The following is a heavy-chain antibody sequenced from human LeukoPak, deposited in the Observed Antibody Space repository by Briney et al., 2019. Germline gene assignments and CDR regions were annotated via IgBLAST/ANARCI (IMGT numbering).Heavy chain of an antibody. V-gene: IGHV4-34*01. CDR3: ARGRTGSGSYYD. CDR2: INHSGST. Sequence: SETLSLTYAVYGGSFSGYYWSWIRQPPVKGLEWIGEINHSGSTNYNPSLKSRVTISVDTSKNQFSLKLSSVTAADTAVYYCARGRTGSGSYYDWGQGTLVTVSS. CDR1: GGSFSGYY. J-gene: IGHJ4*02. D-gene: IGHD3-10*01.